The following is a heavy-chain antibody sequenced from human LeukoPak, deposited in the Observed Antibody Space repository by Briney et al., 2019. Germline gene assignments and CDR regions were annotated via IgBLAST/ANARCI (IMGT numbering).Heavy chain of an antibody. CDR1: GFTVSSNY. CDR2: IYSGGST. V-gene: IGHV3-53*01. Sequence: PGGSLRLSCAASGFTVSSNYMSWVRQAPGKGLEWVSVIYSGGSTYYADPVKGRFTISRDNSKNTLYLQMNSLRAEDTAVYYCASQGGLVVPAAMGYYYFDYWGQGTLVTVSS. D-gene: IGHD2-2*01. CDR3: ASQGGLVVPAAMGYYYFDY. J-gene: IGHJ4*02.